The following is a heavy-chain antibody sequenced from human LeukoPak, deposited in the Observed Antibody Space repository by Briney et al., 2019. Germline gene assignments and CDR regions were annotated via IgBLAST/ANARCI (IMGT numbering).Heavy chain of an antibody. V-gene: IGHV1-18*01. Sequence: ASVKVSCKASGYTFTSYGISWVRQAPGQGLEWMGWISDYNGNTNYAQKLQGRFTMTTDTSTSTDYMELRSLRSDDTAVYYSARDHSMMVASDYYYYYMDVWGEGTPVTVSS. CDR1: GYTFTSYG. D-gene: IGHD2-15*01. CDR2: ISDYNGNT. J-gene: IGHJ6*03. CDR3: ARDHSMMVASDYYYYYMDV.